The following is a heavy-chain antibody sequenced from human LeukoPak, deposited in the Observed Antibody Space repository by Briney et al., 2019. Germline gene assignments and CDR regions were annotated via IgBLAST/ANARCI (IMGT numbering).Heavy chain of an antibody. J-gene: IGHJ3*02. V-gene: IGHV3-74*01. CDR3: ARTGTGGDLDI. D-gene: IGHD2-8*02. Sequence: GGSLRLSCAASGFTFSRYWMHWVRQAPGKGLVWVSRINSDGTSTIYADSVKGRFTISRDNAKSTVYLQMNSLRAEDTAVYYCARTGTGGDLDIWGQGTMVTVSS. CDR1: GFTFSRYW. CDR2: INSDGTST.